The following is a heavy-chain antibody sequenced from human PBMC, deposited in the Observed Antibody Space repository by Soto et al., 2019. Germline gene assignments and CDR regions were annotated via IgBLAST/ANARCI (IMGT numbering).Heavy chain of an antibody. CDR2: ISISGGTT. V-gene: IGHV3-23*01. Sequence: ASLRLSCLVSGFTSSSYAITWVRQAPWKWLEYVSVISISGGTTYHADSLKVRFTISRDYSKNPLDLQMNRSRAEETAVCVCALRKTGSDFDYWGQGTLVTVSS. J-gene: IGHJ4*02. CDR1: GFTSSSYA. CDR3: ALRKTGSDFDY. D-gene: IGHD1-26*01.